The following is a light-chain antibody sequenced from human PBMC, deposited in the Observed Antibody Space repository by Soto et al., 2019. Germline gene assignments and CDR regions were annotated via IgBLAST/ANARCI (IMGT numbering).Light chain of an antibody. CDR3: CSYTGSDVV. Sequence: QSALTQPRSVSGSPGQSVTISCTGTSSDVGAFNYVSWYQQHPGKAPKFMIYDVTKRPSGVPDRFSGSKSGNTASLTISGLQAEDGADYYCCSYTGSDVVFGGGTKLTVL. J-gene: IGLJ2*01. CDR2: DVT. CDR1: SSDVGAFNY. V-gene: IGLV2-11*01.